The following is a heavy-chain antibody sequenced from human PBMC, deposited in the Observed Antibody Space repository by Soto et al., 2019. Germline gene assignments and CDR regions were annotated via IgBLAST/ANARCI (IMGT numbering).Heavy chain of an antibody. CDR3: AKDSGCVNNACAYDP. D-gene: IGHD1-20*01. CDR1: GFIFSDYT. CDR2: ISRGSDYI. V-gene: IGHV3-21*01. Sequence: GGSLRLSCAASGFIFSDYTMNWVRQAPGKGLEWVSSISRGSDYIFYADTVKGRFTISRDNARNSLYLQMTSLRAEDTAVYYCAKDSGCVNNACAYDPWGQGTLVTVSS. J-gene: IGHJ5*02.